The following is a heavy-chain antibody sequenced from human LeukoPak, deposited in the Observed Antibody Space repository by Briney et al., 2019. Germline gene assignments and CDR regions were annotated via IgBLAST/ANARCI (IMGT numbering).Heavy chain of an antibody. D-gene: IGHD6-19*01. J-gene: IGHJ4*02. CDR1: GFTFSCYA. CDR2: IFGSGGST. CDR3: AKTTTGYSSGRFPGWPVDY. V-gene: IGHV3-23*01. Sequence: GGSLRLSCAASGFTFSCYAMYWVRQAPGKGLEWVSGIFGSGGSTHYADSVKGRFTISRDNSKNTVYLQMNSLRAEDTAVYYCAKTTTGYSSGRFPGWPVDYWGQGTLVTVSS.